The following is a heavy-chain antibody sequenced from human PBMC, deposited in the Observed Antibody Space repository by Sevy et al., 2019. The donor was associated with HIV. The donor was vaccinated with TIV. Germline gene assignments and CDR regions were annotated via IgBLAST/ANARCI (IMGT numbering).Heavy chain of an antibody. CDR2: MSSSGTTV. D-gene: IGHD3-22*01. CDR3: TRDKGYDRGANYHYYCDS. Sequence: GGSLRLSCAASGFTFTDHYMSWIRQAPGKGLEWVSYMSSSGTTVYYADSVKGRFTISRDNAKNSLYLQMNSLRAEDTAVYYCTRDKGYDRGANYHYYCDSWGQGTLVTVSS. J-gene: IGHJ4*02. V-gene: IGHV3-11*01. CDR1: GFTFTDHY.